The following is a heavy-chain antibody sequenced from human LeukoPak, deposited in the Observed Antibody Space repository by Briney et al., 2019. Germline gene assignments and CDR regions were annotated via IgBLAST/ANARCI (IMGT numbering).Heavy chain of an antibody. J-gene: IGHJ4*02. CDR3: ARAYWWLSLFDY. CDR2: ISGSGGST. CDR1: GFTFSSYA. Sequence: PGGSLRLSCAASGFTFSSYAMSWVRQAPGKGLEWVSAISGSGGSTYYADSVKGRFTISRDNSKNSLYLQMNSLRAEDTAVYYCARAYWWLSLFDYWGQGTLVTVSS. V-gene: IGHV3-23*01. D-gene: IGHD2-15*01.